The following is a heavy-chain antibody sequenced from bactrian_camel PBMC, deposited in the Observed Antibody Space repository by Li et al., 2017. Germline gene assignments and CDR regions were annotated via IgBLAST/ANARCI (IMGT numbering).Heavy chain of an antibody. D-gene: IGHD6*01. CDR2: INNDGNP. CDR1: GYIANTYC. Sequence: HVQLVESGGGSVQAGGSLTLSCASSGYIANTYCLAWFRQAPGKEREGVAAINNDGNPWYADSVKGRFTISKDNAKNTLYLQMNSLKLEDTAMYYCAADELCPLESGGWSVPTGYNYWGQGTQVTVS. J-gene: IGHJ4*01. V-gene: IGHV3S53*01. CDR3: AADELCPLESGGWSVPTGYNY.